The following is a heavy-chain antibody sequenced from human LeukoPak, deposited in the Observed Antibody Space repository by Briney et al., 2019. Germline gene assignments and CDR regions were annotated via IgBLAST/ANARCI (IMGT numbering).Heavy chain of an antibody. Sequence: PGGSLRLSCAASGFTFSSYAMSWVRQAPGKGLEWVSAISGSGGSTYYADSVKGRFTISRDNSKNTLYLQMNSLRAEDTAVYYRAKDHENSYGYRTWGQGTLVTVSS. CDR3: AKDHENSYGYRT. V-gene: IGHV3-23*01. D-gene: IGHD5-18*01. CDR2: ISGSGGST. CDR1: GFTFSSYA. J-gene: IGHJ4*02.